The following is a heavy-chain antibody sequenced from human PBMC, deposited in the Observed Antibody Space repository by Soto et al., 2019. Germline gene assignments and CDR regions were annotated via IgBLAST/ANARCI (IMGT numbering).Heavy chain of an antibody. J-gene: IGHJ4*02. D-gene: IGHD3-9*01. CDR3: ARHLKDDGLTGPCEY. V-gene: IGHV4-59*08. Sequence: SETLSLTCTVSGGSIGSYYLSWIRQSPEKGLEWIAFIHHSGSTNYKPSLKSRVAISVDTSNNQFSLKLTSVTAADTAVYYCARHLKDDGLTGPCEYWGQGFLVTVSS. CDR2: IHHSGST. CDR1: GGSIGSYY.